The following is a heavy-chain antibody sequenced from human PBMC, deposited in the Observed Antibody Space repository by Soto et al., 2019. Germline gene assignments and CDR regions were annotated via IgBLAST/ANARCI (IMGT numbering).Heavy chain of an antibody. Sequence: GSGPTLVNPTQTLTLTCTFSGFSLSTSGMCVSWIRQPPGKALEWLALIDWDDDKYYSTSLKTRLTISKDTSKNQVVLTMTNMDPVDTATHYCARARYSSSPKNYYYYGMDVWGQGTTVTVS. D-gene: IGHD6-6*01. CDR2: IDWDDDK. J-gene: IGHJ6*02. CDR3: ARARYSSSPKNYYYYGMDV. V-gene: IGHV2-70*01. CDR1: GFSLSTSGMC.